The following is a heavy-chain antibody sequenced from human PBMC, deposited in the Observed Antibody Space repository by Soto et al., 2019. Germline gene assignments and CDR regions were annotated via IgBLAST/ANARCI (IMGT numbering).Heavy chain of an antibody. V-gene: IGHV4-59*01. Sequence: SETLSLTCTVSGGSFSSYYWSWNRQPPGKGLEWIGYIHHSGSTNYNPSLKSRVTISVDTSKNQFSLKLSSVTATDTAVYYCARGRSNLRYWGRGTLVTVSS. CDR2: IHHSGST. J-gene: IGHJ4*02. CDR3: ARGRSNLRY. CDR1: GGSFSSYY.